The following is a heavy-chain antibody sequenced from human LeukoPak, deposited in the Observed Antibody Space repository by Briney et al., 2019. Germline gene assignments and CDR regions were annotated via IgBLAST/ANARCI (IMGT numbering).Heavy chain of an antibody. CDR3: AREPSAGNFDY. J-gene: IGHJ4*02. CDR2: INAGNGKT. Sequence: GASEKVSCKASVYTFTNYAMQWVRQAPGQRLEWMGWINAGNGKTKYSHKFQGRVTITRDTSATTAYMELSSVRSEDTAVYYCAREPSAGNFDYWGQGTLVTVSS. D-gene: IGHD6-13*01. CDR1: VYTFTNYA. V-gene: IGHV1-3*01.